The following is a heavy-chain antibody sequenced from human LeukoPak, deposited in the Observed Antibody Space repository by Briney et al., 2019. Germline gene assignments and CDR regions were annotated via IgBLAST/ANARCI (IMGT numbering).Heavy chain of an antibody. CDR1: GGSISSSSYF. Sequence: PSETLSLTCTVSGGSISSSSYFWAWIRQPPGKGLEWIGNIYYSGSTHYNPSLKSRVTISVDTSKNQFSLKLSSVTAADTAVYYCIKYYDSSGYVFWADAFDIWGQGTMVTVSS. CDR3: IKYYDSSGYVFWADAFDI. J-gene: IGHJ3*02. CDR2: IYYSGST. V-gene: IGHV4-39*07. D-gene: IGHD3-22*01.